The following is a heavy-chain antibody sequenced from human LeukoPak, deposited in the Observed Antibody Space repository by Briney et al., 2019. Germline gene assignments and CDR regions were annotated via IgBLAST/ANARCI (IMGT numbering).Heavy chain of an antibody. CDR2: IIPIFGTA. J-gene: IGHJ3*02. V-gene: IGHV1-69*05. CDR3: ASFGSYNWNDGGVDAFDI. D-gene: IGHD1-1*01. Sequence: GASVKVSCKASGGTFSSYAISWVRQAPGQGLEWMGGIIPIFGTANYAQKFQGRVTITTDESTSTAYMELSSLRSEDTAVYYCASFGSYNWNDGGVDAFDIWGQGTMVAVSS. CDR1: GGTFSSYA.